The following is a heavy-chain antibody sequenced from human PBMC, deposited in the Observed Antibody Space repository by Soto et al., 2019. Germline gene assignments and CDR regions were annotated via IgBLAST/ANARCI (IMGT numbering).Heavy chain of an antibody. D-gene: IGHD5-12*01. CDR1: GFTFTNYE. CDR2: ISSSGKTI. V-gene: IGHV3-48*03. Sequence: GSLRLSCAASGFTFTNYEMSWVRQAPGKGLEWISYISSSGKTISYADSVKGRFTISRDNAKNSLYLQMNSLRAEDTAVYYCARDPEKYSGSDLGIDYWGQGTLVTVSS. CDR3: ARDPEKYSGSDLGIDY. J-gene: IGHJ4*02.